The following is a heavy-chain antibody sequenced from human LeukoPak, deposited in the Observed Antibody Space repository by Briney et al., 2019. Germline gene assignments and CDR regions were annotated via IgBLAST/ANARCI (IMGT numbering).Heavy chain of an antibody. Sequence: SETLSLTCSVSGDSFSRSDSYWDWIRQPPGKGLEWIGTIYYSGRTYYSPSLKSRVTMSVDPSNNPFSLNLRSVTAADTAVYYCARRRYYDGSGYLEWGQGTLLSVSS. D-gene: IGHD3-22*01. CDR2: IYYSGRT. CDR1: GDSFSRSDSY. J-gene: IGHJ1*01. V-gene: IGHV4-39*01. CDR3: ARRRYYDGSGYLE.